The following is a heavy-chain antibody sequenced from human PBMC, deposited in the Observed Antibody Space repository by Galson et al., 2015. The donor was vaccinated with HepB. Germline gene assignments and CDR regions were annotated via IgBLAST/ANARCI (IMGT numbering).Heavy chain of an antibody. Sequence: SVKVSCKAFGYTFTSYSIHWVRQAPGQGLEWVGIINPSGGSTSYAQKFQGRVTMTRDTSTGTVYMELSSLRSDDTAVYYCAKDLLTFSITAIVVVPDSWGQGTLVTVSS. V-gene: IGHV1-46*01. CDR2: INPSGGST. D-gene: IGHD3-22*01. CDR3: AKDLLTFSITAIVVVPDS. J-gene: IGHJ4*02. CDR1: GYTFTSYS.